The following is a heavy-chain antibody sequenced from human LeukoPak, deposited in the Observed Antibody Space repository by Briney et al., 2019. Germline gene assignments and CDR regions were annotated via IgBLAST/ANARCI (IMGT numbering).Heavy chain of an antibody. Sequence: GGSLRLSCAASGFTFSSYVMSWVRQAPGKGLEWVSSISGSGGSTYHAGSVKGRFTISRDNSKNTLYLQMNSLRAEDTAVYFCAKYNWNDGDLDYWGQGSLVTVSS. J-gene: IGHJ4*02. CDR3: AKYNWNDGDLDY. CDR1: GFTFSSYV. V-gene: IGHV3-23*01. D-gene: IGHD1-20*01. CDR2: ISGSGGST.